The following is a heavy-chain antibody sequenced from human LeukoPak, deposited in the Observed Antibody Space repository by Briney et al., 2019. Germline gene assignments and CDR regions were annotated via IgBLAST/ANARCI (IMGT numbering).Heavy chain of an antibody. CDR2: MNPNSGNT. D-gene: IGHD2-2*01. Sequence: ASVKVSCKASGYTFTSYDINWVRQATGQGLEWMGWMNPNSGNTGYAQQFQGRVTMTRNTSISTAYMELSSLRSEDTAVYYCARGYCSSTSCLNYYYGMDVWGQGTTVTVSS. V-gene: IGHV1-8*01. CDR1: GYTFTSYD. CDR3: ARGYCSSTSCLNYYYGMDV. J-gene: IGHJ6*02.